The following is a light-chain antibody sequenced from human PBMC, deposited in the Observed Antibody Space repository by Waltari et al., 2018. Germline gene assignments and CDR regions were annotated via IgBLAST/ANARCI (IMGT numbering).Light chain of an antibody. J-gene: IGLJ2*01. CDR2: DVF. CDR3: SSYTASPPHVV. CDR1: STDVGGFNF. V-gene: IGLV2-14*03. Sequence: QSALTQPASVSGSPGQSISISCPGISTDVGGFNFVSSYQQHPGKAPKLMIYDVFNRPSGVSTRFSGSKSDNAASLAISGLQAEDEAVYYCSSYTASPPHVVFGGGTKVTVL.